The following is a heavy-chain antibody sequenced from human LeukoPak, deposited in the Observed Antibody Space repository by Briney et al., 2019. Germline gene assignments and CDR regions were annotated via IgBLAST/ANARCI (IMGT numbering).Heavy chain of an antibody. V-gene: IGHV4-39*07. Sequence: SETLSLTCTVSGGSISSSSYYWGWIRQPPGKGLEWIGSIYYSGSTYYNPSLKSRVTISVGTSKNQFSLKLSSVTAADTAVYCCARAYYYDSSGYYVGFDYWGQGTLVTVSS. CDR3: ARAYYYDSSGYYVGFDY. D-gene: IGHD3-22*01. CDR2: IYYSGST. J-gene: IGHJ4*02. CDR1: GGSISSSSYY.